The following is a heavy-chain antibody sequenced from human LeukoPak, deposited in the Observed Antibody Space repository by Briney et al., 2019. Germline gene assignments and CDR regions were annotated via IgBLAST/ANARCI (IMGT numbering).Heavy chain of an antibody. CDR3: ARGGKYRSSTSCYSHPFDP. CDR1: GGSISSSSYY. V-gene: IGHV4-39*01. Sequence: SETLSLTCTVSGGSISSSSYYWGWIRQPPGKGMEWIGSIYYNGSTHYNPSLKSRVTISVDTSKNQFSLKLSSVTAADTAVYYCARGGKYRSSTSCYSHPFDPWGQGTLVTVSS. D-gene: IGHD2-2*02. CDR2: IYYNGST. J-gene: IGHJ5*02.